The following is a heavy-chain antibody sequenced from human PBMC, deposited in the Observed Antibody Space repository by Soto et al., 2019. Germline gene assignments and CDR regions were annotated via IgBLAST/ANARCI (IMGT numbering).Heavy chain of an antibody. CDR2: INAGNGNT. D-gene: IGHD7-27*01. V-gene: IGHV1-3*01. J-gene: IGHJ5*02. CDR1: GYTFTSYA. Sequence: QVQLVQSGAEVKKPGASVKVSCKASGYTFTSYAMHWVRQAPGQRLEWMGWINAGNGNTKYSQKFQGRVTITRDTSASTAYMELSSLRSEDTAVYYCARVPLGSPTNWFDPWGQGTLVTVSS. CDR3: ARVPLGSPTNWFDP.